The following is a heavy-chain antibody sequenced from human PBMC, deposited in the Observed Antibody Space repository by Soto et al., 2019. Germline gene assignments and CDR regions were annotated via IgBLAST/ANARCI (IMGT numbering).Heavy chain of an antibody. V-gene: IGHV5-51*01. J-gene: IGHJ4*02. CDR3: ATETPYYYGAGSSRVHFDY. CDR2: IYPGDSDT. Sequence: PGESLKISCKGSGYSFTTYWIGWVRQMPGKGLEWMGIIYPGDSDTRYRPSFQGQVTISADKSIRTAYLQWSSLKASDTAMYYCATETPYYYGAGSSRVHFDYWGQGTLVTVSS. CDR1: GYSFTTYW. D-gene: IGHD3-10*01.